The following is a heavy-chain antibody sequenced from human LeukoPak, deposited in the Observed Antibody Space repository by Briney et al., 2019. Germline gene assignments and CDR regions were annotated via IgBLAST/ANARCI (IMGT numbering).Heavy chain of an antibody. CDR1: GYSFTTYW. J-gene: IGHJ4*02. Sequence: GESLKISCKASGYSFTTYWIAWVRQMPGKGLEWMGIIYPGDSDTRYSPSFQGQVTISADKSISTAYLQWSSLKASDTAMYYCARLGGSSWQAARYWGQGTLVTVSS. V-gene: IGHV5-51*01. CDR2: IYPGDSDT. D-gene: IGHD6-13*01. CDR3: ARLGGSSWQAARY.